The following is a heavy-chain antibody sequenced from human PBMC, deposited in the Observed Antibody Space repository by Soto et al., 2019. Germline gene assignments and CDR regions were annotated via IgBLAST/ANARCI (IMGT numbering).Heavy chain of an antibody. Sequence: EVQLVESGGGLVQPGRSLRLSCAASGFTFDDYAMHWVRQAPGKGLEWVSGISWNSGSIGYADSVKGRFSISRDNAKNSLYLQMNSLRAEDTALYYCAKAPHPHYYMDVWGKGTTVTVSS. V-gene: IGHV3-9*01. CDR3: AKAPHPHYYMDV. J-gene: IGHJ6*03. CDR1: GFTFDDYA. CDR2: ISWNSGSI.